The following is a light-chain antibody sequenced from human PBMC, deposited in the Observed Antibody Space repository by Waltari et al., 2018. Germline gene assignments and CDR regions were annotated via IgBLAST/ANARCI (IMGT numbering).Light chain of an antibody. Sequence: QAVVTQEPSLIVSPGGTVILTCGSSTGAVTNDHYPYWFQQKPGQAPRTLIYDTSDKHPGTPARFSGFLLGDKAALTLSGAQPEDEADYYCLLFYNHLRVFGGGTKLTVL. V-gene: IGLV7-46*01. CDR3: LLFYNHLRV. CDR1: TGAVTNDHY. CDR2: DTS. J-gene: IGLJ2*01.